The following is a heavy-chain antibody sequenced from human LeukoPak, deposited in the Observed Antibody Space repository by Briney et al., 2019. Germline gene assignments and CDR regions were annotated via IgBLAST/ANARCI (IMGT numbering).Heavy chain of an antibody. J-gene: IGHJ4*02. CDR1: GFTFSDYY. Sequence: GGSLRLSCAASGFTFSDYYMSWIRQAPGKGLEWVSYISSSGSTIYYADSVKGRFTISRDNAKNSLYLQMNSLRAEDTAVYYCARDREGGTGPQPRGIFDYWGQGTLVTVSS. D-gene: IGHD1-1*01. CDR3: ARDREGGTGPQPRGIFDY. CDR2: ISSSGSTI. V-gene: IGHV3-11*04.